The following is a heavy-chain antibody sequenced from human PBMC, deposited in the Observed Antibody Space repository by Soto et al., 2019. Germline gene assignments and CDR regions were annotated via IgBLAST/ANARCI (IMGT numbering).Heavy chain of an antibody. J-gene: IGHJ6*02. Sequence: SGPTLVNPTETLTLTCTVSGFSLSNARMGVSWIRQPPGKALEWLAHIFSNDEKSCSTSLKSRLTISKDTSKSQVVLTMTNMDPVDTATYYCARHTLDCSGGSCYPTRYYYYGMDVWGQGTTVTVSS. V-gene: IGHV2-26*01. CDR1: GFSLSNARMG. CDR3: ARHTLDCSGGSCYPTRYYYYGMDV. CDR2: IFSNDEK. D-gene: IGHD2-15*01.